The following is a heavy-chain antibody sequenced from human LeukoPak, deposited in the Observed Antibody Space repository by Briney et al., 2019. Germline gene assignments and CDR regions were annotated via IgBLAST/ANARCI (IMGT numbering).Heavy chain of an antibody. J-gene: IGHJ4*02. CDR3: AKDTVWSGYGY. D-gene: IGHD3-3*01. CDR1: GFTVSSNY. Sequence: GGSLRLSCAASGFTVSSNYMSWVRQAPGKGLEWVSVIYSGGSTYYADSVKGRFTISRDNSKNTRYLQMNSLRAEDTAVYYCAKDTVWSGYGYWGQGTLVTVSS. V-gene: IGHV3-53*01. CDR2: IYSGGST.